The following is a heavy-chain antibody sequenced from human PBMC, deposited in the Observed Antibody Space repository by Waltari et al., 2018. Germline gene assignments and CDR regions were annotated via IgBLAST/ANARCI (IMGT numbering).Heavy chain of an antibody. Sequence: DVQLVESGGELVQPGGSLRLSCAASGFTFSSFSISWVRQAPGKGLEWFSYISYSSATIDYAASVKGRFTISRDNAKNSVYLQMNSLRAEDTAVYYCARGGRVAATAYYFDYWGQGTLVTVSS. J-gene: IGHJ4*02. CDR2: ISYSSATI. V-gene: IGHV3-48*04. CDR1: GFTFSSFS. CDR3: ARGGRVAATAYYFDY. D-gene: IGHD6-13*01.